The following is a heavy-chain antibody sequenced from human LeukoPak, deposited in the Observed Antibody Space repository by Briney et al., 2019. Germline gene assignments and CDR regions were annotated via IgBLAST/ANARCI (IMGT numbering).Heavy chain of an antibody. D-gene: IGHD6-19*01. J-gene: IGHJ4*02. CDR3: ARDQWLGLFDY. Sequence: GGSLRLSCAASGFTFSSYSMDWVRQAPGKGLEWVSYISSSSTIYYADSVKGRFTISGDNAKNSLYLQMNSLRDEDTAVYYCARDQWLGLFDYWGQGTLVTVSS. CDR1: GFTFSSYS. CDR2: ISSSSTI. V-gene: IGHV3-48*02.